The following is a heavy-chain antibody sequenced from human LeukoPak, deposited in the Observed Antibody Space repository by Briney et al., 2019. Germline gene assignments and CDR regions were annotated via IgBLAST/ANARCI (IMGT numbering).Heavy chain of an antibody. CDR1: GVSFSTYG. CDR3: ARGRTAGDNYFDY. CDR2: IDRTSSYI. Sequence: GGSLRLSCAASGVSFSTYGMNWVRQAPGKGLEWVSSIDRTSSYISYAESVKGRFTTSRDTAKNSLYLQMSSLRAEDTAVYYCARGRTAGDNYFDYWGQGTLVTVSS. D-gene: IGHD2-21*02. V-gene: IGHV3-21*01. J-gene: IGHJ4*02.